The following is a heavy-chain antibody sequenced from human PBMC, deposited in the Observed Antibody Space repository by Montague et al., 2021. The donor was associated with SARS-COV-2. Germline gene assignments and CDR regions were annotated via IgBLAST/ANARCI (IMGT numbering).Heavy chain of an antibody. Sequence: SESLSLTCTVSGGSIRTSSYYWSWIRQPPGKGLDWIGCVYYSGSTYYNPSLKSRVTISVDTSKNQFSLKLSSVTAADTAVYYCAMRGGALDAFDIWGQGTMVIVSS. CDR2: VYYSGST. CDR3: AMRGGALDAFDI. D-gene: IGHD1-26*01. V-gene: IGHV4-39*01. CDR1: GGSIRTSSYY. J-gene: IGHJ3*02.